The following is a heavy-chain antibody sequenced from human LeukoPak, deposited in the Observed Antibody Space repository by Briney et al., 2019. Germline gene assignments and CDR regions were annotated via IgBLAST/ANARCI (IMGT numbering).Heavy chain of an antibody. CDR1: GASISSSY. J-gene: IGHJ6*03. D-gene: IGHD2-2*03. CDR3: AKLGGGYCSGTSCYGYYYYYMDV. CDR2: LYTTGST. V-gene: IGHV4-4*07. Sequence: SETLSLTCTVSGASISSSYWSWIRQPAGKGLEGIGRLYTTGSTDYNPSLRSRVTMSVDTSKNQFSLKLNSVTAADTAVYYCAKLGGGYCSGTSCYGYYYYYMDVWGKGTTVTVSS.